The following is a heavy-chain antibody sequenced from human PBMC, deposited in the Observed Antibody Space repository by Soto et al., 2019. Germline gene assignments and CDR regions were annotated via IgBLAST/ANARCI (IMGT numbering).Heavy chain of an antibody. J-gene: IGHJ5*02. CDR2: MNRGGST. Sequence: SETLSLTCDVFGGSLSGSYCTWIRQPPGKGLEWLGEMNRGGSTNYNPSLKNRVTMSVDTSKSHCSLNLTSVTAADTAVYYCARVRYSDGNRGLDPWGQGTLVTVSS. V-gene: IGHV4-34*01. D-gene: IGHD5-18*01. CDR1: GGSLSGSY. CDR3: ARVRYSDGNRGLDP.